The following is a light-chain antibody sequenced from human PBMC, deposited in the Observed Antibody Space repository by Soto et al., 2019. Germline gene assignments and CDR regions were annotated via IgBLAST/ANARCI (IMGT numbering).Light chain of an antibody. CDR3: SSYTSSSTLYV. CDR2: DVS. Sequence: QSALTQPASVSGSPGQSITISCTGTGSDVGGYNYVSWYQQHPGKAPKLMIYDVSNRPSGVSNRFSGSKSGNTASLTISGLQVEEEADYCCSSYTSSSTLYVFGPGTKLNVL. J-gene: IGLJ1*01. CDR1: GSDVGGYNY. V-gene: IGLV2-14*01.